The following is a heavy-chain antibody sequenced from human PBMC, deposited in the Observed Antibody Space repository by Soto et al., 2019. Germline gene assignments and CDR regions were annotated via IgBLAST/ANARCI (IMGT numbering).Heavy chain of an antibody. J-gene: IGHJ3*02. D-gene: IGHD3-10*01. Sequence: PGGSLRLSCAASGFTFSSYSMNWVRQAPGKGLEWVSSISSSSSYICYADSVKGRFTISRDNVKNSLYLQMSSLRAEDTAVYYCARDTLLWFGELSSRKTHDAFDIWGQGTMVTVSS. CDR3: ARDTLLWFGELSSRKTHDAFDI. CDR2: ISSSSSYI. CDR1: GFTFSSYS. V-gene: IGHV3-21*01.